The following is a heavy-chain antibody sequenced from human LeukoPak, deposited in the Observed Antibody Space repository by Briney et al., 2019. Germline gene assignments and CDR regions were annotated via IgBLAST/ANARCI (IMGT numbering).Heavy chain of an antibody. D-gene: IGHD2-8*02. Sequence: PGGSLRLSCTASGFTFSSYWMSRVRQAPGKGLEWVANIKQDGSEKYYVDSVKGRFTISRDNAKNSLYLQMNSLRAEDTAVYYCARDQSTDYYYMDVWGKGTTVTVSS. CDR2: IKQDGSEK. CDR1: GFTFSSYW. CDR3: ARDQSTDYYYMDV. V-gene: IGHV3-7*01. J-gene: IGHJ6*03.